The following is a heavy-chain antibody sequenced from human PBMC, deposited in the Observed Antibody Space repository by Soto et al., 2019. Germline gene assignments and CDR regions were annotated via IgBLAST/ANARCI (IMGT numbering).Heavy chain of an antibody. V-gene: IGHV3-23*01. D-gene: IGHD3-3*02. CDR1: GFTFSNYA. J-gene: IGHJ3*01. CDR2: IGGGDDI. CDR3: AKDSISDNGIYDAFDV. Sequence: PGGALRLSCEASGFTFSNYAMAWVRQTPGEGPEWVSTIGGGDDIFYAESVQGRFIISRDDSRSTMYLQMDNLRVEDTAIYFCAKDSISDNGIYDAFDVWGQGTVVTVSS.